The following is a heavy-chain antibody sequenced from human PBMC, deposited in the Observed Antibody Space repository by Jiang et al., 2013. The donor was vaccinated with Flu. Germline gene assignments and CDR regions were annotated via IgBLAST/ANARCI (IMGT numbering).Heavy chain of an antibody. J-gene: IGHJ3*02. CDR1: GGSINNYY. Sequence: GPGLVKPSETLSLTCSVSGGSINNYYWSWIRQPPGKGLEWIGYIYSSGTANYNPSLESRVTISVDTSKNQFSLNLSSVTAADTAVYHCARSGKPGGSPFDAFDIWGQGTMVTVSS. CDR3: ARSGKPGGSPFDAFDI. CDR2: IYSSGTA. V-gene: IGHV4-4*09. D-gene: IGHD2-15*01.